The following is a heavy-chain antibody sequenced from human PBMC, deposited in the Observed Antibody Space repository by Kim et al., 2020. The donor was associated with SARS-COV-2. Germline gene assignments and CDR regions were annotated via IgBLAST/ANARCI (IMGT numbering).Heavy chain of an antibody. CDR2: IRSKANSYAT. J-gene: IGHJ3*02. CDR3: TRVNPIAGGWYDALDI. Sequence: GGSLRLSCAASGFTFSGSTMHWVRQASGKGLEWVGRIRSKANSYATASAASVKNRFTISRDDSKNTAYLQMNSRKTEDTAVYYCTRVNPIAGGWYDALDIWGQGTMVTVSS. CDR1: GFTFSGST. D-gene: IGHD6-19*01. V-gene: IGHV3-73*01.